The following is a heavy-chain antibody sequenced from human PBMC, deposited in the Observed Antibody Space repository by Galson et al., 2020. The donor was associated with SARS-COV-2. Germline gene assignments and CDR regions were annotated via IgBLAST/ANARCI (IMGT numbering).Heavy chain of an antibody. CDR2: ISSSGTDI. J-gene: IGHJ6*02. D-gene: IGHD3-16*01. Sequence: GESLKISCSASGFTFSSYDMNWVRQAPGKGLEWVSYISSSGTDILYADSVKGRFTISRDNARNAFYLQMNSLRTEDTALYCCARDSVETAGVSGDVWGQGTTGTGSS. CDR1: GFTFSSYD. CDR3: ARDSVETAGVSGDV. V-gene: IGHV3-48*03.